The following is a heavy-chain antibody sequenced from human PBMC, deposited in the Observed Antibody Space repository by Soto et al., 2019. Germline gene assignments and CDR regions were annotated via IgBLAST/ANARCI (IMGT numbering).Heavy chain of an antibody. D-gene: IGHD3-22*01. J-gene: IGHJ6*02. CDR1: GGSISSSY. CDR3: ARGQALYDSSGYYYYYYGMDV. CDR2: IYTSRST. V-gene: IGHV4-4*07. Sequence: SETLSLTCTVSGGSISSSYWSWIRQPAGKGLEWIGRIYTSRSTNYNPSLKSRVTMSVDTSKNQFSLKLSSVTAADTAVYYCARGQALYDSSGYYYYYYGMDVWGQGTTVTVSS.